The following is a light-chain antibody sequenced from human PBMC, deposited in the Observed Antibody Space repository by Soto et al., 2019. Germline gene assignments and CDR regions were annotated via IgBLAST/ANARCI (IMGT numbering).Light chain of an antibody. CDR2: DAS. CDR1: QNVGIY. Sequence: EIVLTQSPATLSLSPGETATLSCRASQNVGIYLAWYQQKPGQAPRLLIYDASNRATGIPARFSGSGSATDFTLTISSLEAEDFAVYYCQQRSDWLTFGGGTKVDIK. CDR3: QQRSDWLT. J-gene: IGKJ4*01. V-gene: IGKV3-11*01.